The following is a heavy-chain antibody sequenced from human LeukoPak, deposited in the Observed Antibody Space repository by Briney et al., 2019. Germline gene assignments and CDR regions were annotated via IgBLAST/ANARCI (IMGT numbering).Heavy chain of an antibody. D-gene: IGHD3-10*01. Sequence: GGSLRLSRAASGFTVSSNYMSWVRQAPGKGLEWVSVIYSGGSTYYADSVKGRITISRDNSKNTLYLQMNSLRAEDTAVYYCARVSFLWFGELANWGQGTLVTVSS. V-gene: IGHV3-66*01. J-gene: IGHJ4*02. CDR3: ARVSFLWFGELAN. CDR1: GFTVSSNY. CDR2: IYSGGST.